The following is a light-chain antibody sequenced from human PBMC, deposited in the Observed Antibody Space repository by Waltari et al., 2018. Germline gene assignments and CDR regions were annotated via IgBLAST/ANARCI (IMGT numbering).Light chain of an antibody. CDR2: WAS. CDR1: QTVLHSSSNKNY. J-gene: IGKJ4*01. V-gene: IGKV4-1*01. Sequence: DIVLTQSPDSLAVSLGERATINCKSSQTVLHSSSNKNYLAWYQQKPGQPPKLLIDWASTRESGVPDRFSGSGSGTDFTLTITSLQTEDAAVKHCQQYLSSPPTFGGGTKVEIK. CDR3: QQYLSSPPT.